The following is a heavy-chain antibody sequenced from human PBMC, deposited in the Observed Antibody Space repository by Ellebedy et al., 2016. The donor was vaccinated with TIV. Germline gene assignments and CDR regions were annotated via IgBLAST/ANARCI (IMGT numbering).Heavy chain of an antibody. CDR3: ARNSGDAFEL. CDR1: GLSVTSDGMR. CDR2: IDWDGDT. J-gene: IGHJ3*01. D-gene: IGHD3-10*01. Sequence: SGPTLVKPTQTLTLTCTLSGLSVTSDGMRVSWIRHPPVNDLEWLGRIDWDGDTFYRTSLKTRLTISKDTSKNQVVLTMTVMDPADTATYYCARNSGDAFELWGNGTMVTVSS. V-gene: IGHV2-70*04.